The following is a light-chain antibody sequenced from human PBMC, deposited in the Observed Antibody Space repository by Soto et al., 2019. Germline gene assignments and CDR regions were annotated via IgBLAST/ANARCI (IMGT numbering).Light chain of an antibody. CDR2: EVS. CDR3: NSYTSNNTYV. V-gene: IGLV2-14*01. CDR1: SSDVGGYKH. J-gene: IGLJ1*01. Sequence: QSVLTQPASVSGSPGQSITISCTGTSSDVGGYKHVSWYQHHPGKAPKLMIYEVSNRPSGVSNRFSGSKSGNTASLTLSGLRAEDEADYYCNSYTSNNTYVFGTGTKVTVL.